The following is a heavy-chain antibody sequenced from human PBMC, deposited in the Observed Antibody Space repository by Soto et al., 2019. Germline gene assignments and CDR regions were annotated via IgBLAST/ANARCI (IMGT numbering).Heavy chain of an antibody. J-gene: IGHJ4*02. CDR3: AISRYSSSWYYFDY. D-gene: IGHD6-13*01. V-gene: IGHV3-23*01. CDR1: GFTFSSYA. Sequence: GGSLRLSCAASGFTFSSYAMSWVRQAPGKGLECVSAISGRGDNTYYADSVKGRFTISRDNSKNTLYLQMNSLRAEGTAVYYCAISRYSSSWYYFDYWGQGTLVTVSS. CDR2: ISGRGDNT.